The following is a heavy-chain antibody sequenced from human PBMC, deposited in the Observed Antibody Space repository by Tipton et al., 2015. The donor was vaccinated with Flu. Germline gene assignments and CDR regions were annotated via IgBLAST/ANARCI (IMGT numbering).Heavy chain of an antibody. Sequence: SLRLSCAASGFSFSSYWMNWVRQAPGKGLEWVAKIKQDGSEKCYVDSVKGRFTISRDNAKNSLYLQMNSLRAEDTAVYFCARSSYSSSWFFDYWGQGTLVPVSS. CDR2: IKQDGSEK. CDR1: GFSFSSYW. D-gene: IGHD6-13*01. J-gene: IGHJ4*02. V-gene: IGHV3-7*01. CDR3: ARSSYSSSWFFDY.